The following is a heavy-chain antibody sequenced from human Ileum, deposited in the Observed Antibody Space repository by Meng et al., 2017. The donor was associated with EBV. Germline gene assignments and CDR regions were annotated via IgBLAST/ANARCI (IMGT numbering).Heavy chain of an antibody. D-gene: IGHD3-22*01. CDR2: ISDDGSNK. J-gene: IGHJ4*02. Sequence: QGQLVESGGGVLQPGRSLRLSCAASGFTFRNYAMHWVRQAPGKGLEWVAVISDDGSNKYYADSVKGRFTISRDNSKNTLNLQMNSLRAEDTAIYYCAKDLTMFVVGLVDYWGQGTLVTVSS. V-gene: IGHV3-30*18. CDR1: GFTFRNYA. CDR3: AKDLTMFVVGLVDY.